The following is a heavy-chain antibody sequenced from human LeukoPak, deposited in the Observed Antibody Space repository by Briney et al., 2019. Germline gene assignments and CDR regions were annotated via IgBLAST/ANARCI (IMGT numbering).Heavy chain of an antibody. CDR1: GFTFSSYW. CDR3: ARGQTTVTN. D-gene: IGHD4-17*01. J-gene: IGHJ4*02. V-gene: IGHV3-7*03. CDR2: IKQDGSEK. Sequence: GGSLRLSCAASGFTFSSYWMSWVRQAPGKGLEWVASIKQDGSEKYYVDSVKGRFTISRDNAKNSLYLQMNSLRAEDTAVYFCARGQTTVTNWGQGTLVTVSP.